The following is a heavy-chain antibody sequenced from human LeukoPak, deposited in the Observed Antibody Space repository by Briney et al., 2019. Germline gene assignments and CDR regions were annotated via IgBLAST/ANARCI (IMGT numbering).Heavy chain of an antibody. CDR1: GGSFSGYY. CDR3: ARGKVVERRMDV. J-gene: IGHJ6*02. D-gene: IGHD2-15*01. Sequence: PSETLSLTCAVYGGSFSGYYWSWIRQPPGKGLEWIGEINHSGSTNYNPSLKSRVTISVDTPKNQFSLKLSSVTAADTAVYYCARGKVVERRMDVWGQGTTVTVSS. V-gene: IGHV4-34*01. CDR2: INHSGST.